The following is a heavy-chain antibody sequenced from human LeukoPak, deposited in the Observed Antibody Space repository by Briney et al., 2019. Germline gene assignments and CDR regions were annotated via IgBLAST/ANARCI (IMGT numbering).Heavy chain of an antibody. J-gene: IGHJ6*03. Sequence: APVKVSCKASGYTFTGYYMHWVRQAPGQGLEWMGWINPNSGGTNYAQKFQGRVTMTRDTSISTAYMELSRLRSDDTAVYYCAKYSSSHYYYYMDVWGKGTTVTVSS. CDR1: GYTFTGYY. CDR3: AKYSSSHYYYYMDV. D-gene: IGHD6-6*01. V-gene: IGHV1-2*02. CDR2: INPNSGGT.